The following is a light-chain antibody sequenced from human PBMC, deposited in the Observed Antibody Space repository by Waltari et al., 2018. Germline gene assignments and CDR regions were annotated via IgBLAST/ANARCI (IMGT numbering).Light chain of an antibody. CDR1: QSVGKS. CDR3: QHYVRLPAT. J-gene: IGKJ1*01. CDR2: GAS. Sequence: ETVLTQSTRTLSLSPGERATLSCRDSQSVGKSLAWYQQKPGQAPRLLIYGASSRATGIPDRCSGSGSGTDFSLTISRLEPEDFAVYYCQHYVRLPATFGQGTKVEIK. V-gene: IGKV3-20*01.